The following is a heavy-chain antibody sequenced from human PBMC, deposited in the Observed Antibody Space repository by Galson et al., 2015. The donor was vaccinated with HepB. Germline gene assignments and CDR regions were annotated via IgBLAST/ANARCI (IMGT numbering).Heavy chain of an antibody. D-gene: IGHD3-10*01. CDR1: GYTFTSYG. CDR3: ARILTMVRGVINYYYGMDV. V-gene: IGHV1-18*01. J-gene: IGHJ6*02. CDR2: ISAYNGNT. Sequence: SVKVSCKASGYTFTSYGISWVRQAPGQGLEWMGGISAYNGNTNYAQKLQGRVTMTTDTSTSTAYMELRSLRSDDTAVYYCARILTMVRGVINYYYGMDVWGQGTTVTVSS.